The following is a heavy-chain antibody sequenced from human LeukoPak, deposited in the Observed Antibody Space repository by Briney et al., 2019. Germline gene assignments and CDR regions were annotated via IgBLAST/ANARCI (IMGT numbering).Heavy chain of an antibody. J-gene: IGHJ6*03. V-gene: IGHV1-8*01. D-gene: IGHD2-2*01. CDR1: GYTFASYD. Sequence: VASVKVSWKASGYTFASYDINWVRQATGQGLEWMGWMNPNSGNTGYAQKFQGRVTMTRNTSISTAYMELSSLRSEDTAVYYCARGQRTVLGYCSSTSCPYYMDVWGKGTTVTVSS. CDR2: MNPNSGNT. CDR3: ARGQRTVLGYCSSTSCPYYMDV.